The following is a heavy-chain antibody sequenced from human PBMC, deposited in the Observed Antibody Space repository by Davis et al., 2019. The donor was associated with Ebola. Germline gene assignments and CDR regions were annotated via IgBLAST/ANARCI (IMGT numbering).Heavy chain of an antibody. V-gene: IGHV3-23*01. CDR1: GFTFSNYA. Sequence: GESLKISCAASGFTFSNYAMSWVRQAPGQGLEWVSAISGSGSSTYYADSVKGRFTISRDNSKNALYLQVNSLRDEDTAVYYCARGYCSSGNCYWGAHSWGQGTLVTVSS. CDR3: ARGYCSSGNCYWGAHS. CDR2: ISGSGSST. J-gene: IGHJ4*02. D-gene: IGHD2-15*01.